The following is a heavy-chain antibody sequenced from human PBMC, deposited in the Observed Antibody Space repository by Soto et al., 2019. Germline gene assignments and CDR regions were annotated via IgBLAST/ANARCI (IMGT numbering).Heavy chain of an antibody. CDR2: IYSSGVT. CDR3: ATKPNGLYYFDY. J-gene: IGHJ4*02. V-gene: IGHV4-28*01. CDR1: GGSISSSNW. D-gene: IGHD2-8*01. Sequence: SETLSLTCAVSGGSISSSNWWSWIRQHPGKGLEWIGYIYSSGVTYYDPSLKSRVTMSVDMSKNQFSLRLSSVTAADTAVYYCATKPNGLYYFDYWGQGALVTVSS.